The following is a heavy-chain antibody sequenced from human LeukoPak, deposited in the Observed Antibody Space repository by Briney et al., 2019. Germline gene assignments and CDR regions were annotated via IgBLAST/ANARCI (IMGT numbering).Heavy chain of an antibody. CDR1: GGSISSGAYY. V-gene: IGHV4-30-4*01. CDR3: ARQEQLVRVDF. CDR2: IYYSGST. Sequence: PPESLSLTCTVYGGSISSGAYYWSWIRQPPGKGLEWIGYIYYSGSTYYNPSLKSRVTISVDTSKNQFSLNLTSVTAADTAGYYCARQEQLVRVDFWGQGTMVTVSS. D-gene: IGHD6-13*01. J-gene: IGHJ3*01.